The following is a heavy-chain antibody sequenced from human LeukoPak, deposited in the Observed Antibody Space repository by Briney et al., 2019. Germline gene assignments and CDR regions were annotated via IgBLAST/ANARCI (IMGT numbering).Heavy chain of an antibody. CDR3: AKDQYSSSHYFDH. D-gene: IGHD6-6*01. Sequence: GGSLRLSCAASGFTFNSYGMHWVRQAPGKGLEWVAFIRYDGSNKYYADSVKGRFTISRDNSKNTLYLQMNSLRAEDTAVYYCAKDQYSSSHYFDHWGQGTLVTVSS. CDR2: IRYDGSNK. CDR1: GFTFNSYG. V-gene: IGHV3-30*02. J-gene: IGHJ4*02.